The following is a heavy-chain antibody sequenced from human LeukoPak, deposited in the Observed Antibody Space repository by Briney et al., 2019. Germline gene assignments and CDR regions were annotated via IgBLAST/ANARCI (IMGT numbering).Heavy chain of an antibody. D-gene: IGHD4-23*01. CDR1: GFTFSSFV. Sequence: PGGSLRLSCAASGFTFSSFVMSWVRQAQGKGLEWVSSVSVTGGTTYYADSVKGRFTVSRDNSKNTLFLQMNSLRAEDTAVYYCARDKLDYGGNFVGFDSWGQGTLVTVSS. CDR2: VSVTGGTT. J-gene: IGHJ5*01. CDR3: ARDKLDYGGNFVGFDS. V-gene: IGHV3-23*01.